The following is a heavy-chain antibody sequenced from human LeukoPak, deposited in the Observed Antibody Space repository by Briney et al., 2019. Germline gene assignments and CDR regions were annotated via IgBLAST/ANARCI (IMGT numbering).Heavy chain of an antibody. CDR1: GGSISSSSYY. CDR2: IYYSGST. J-gene: IGHJ6*03. V-gene: IGHV4-39*07. D-gene: IGHD5-18*01. CDR3: ARERIQAPYYYMDV. Sequence: PSETLSLTCTVSGGSISSSSYYWGWIRQPPGKGLEWIGSIYYSGSTYYNPSLKSRVTISVGTSKNQFSLKLSSVTAADTAVYYCARERIQAPYYYMDVWGKGTTVTVSS.